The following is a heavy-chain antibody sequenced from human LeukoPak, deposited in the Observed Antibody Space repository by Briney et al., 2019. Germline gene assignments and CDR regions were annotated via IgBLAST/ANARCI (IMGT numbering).Heavy chain of an antibody. CDR3: ATDAAYGYDRFDH. J-gene: IGHJ4*02. D-gene: IGHD2-15*01. CDR1: GFNFSNYW. V-gene: IGHV3-7*01. CDR2: IKQDGSER. Sequence: PGGSLRLSCAASGFNFSNYWMNWVRQAPGKGLEWVANIKQDGSERYNVDSVKGRFTISRDNVKNSLYLQMNSVRVEDTAVYYCATDAAYGYDRFDHWGQGTQVTVSS.